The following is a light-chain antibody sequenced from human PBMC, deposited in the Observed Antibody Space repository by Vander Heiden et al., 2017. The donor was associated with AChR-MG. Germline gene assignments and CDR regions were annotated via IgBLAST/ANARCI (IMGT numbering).Light chain of an antibody. CDR2: WAS. Sequence: DIVMTQSPDSLAVSLGERATINCKSSQSVLYSSNNKDCLAWYQHKPGQPPKLLVSWASTRESGVPDRCSGSGSGTDFTLTISSLQAEDVAVYYCHQYYGAPITFGQGTRLEIK. CDR1: QSVLYSSNNKDC. V-gene: IGKV4-1*01. J-gene: IGKJ5*01. CDR3: HQYYGAPIT.